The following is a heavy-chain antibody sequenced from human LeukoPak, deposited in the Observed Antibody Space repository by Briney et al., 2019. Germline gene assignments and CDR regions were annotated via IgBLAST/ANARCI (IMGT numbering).Heavy chain of an antibody. CDR3: AAGSGSYGTVEIDY. CDR1: GGSISSGGYY. J-gene: IGHJ4*02. D-gene: IGHD3-10*01. CDR2: IYYSGST. V-gene: IGHV4-31*03. Sequence: PSETLSLTCTVSGGSISSGGYYWSWICQRPGKGLEWIGYIYYSGSTYYNPSLKSRVTISVDTSKNQFSLKLSSVTAADTAVYYCAAGSGSYGTVEIDYWGQGTLVTVSS.